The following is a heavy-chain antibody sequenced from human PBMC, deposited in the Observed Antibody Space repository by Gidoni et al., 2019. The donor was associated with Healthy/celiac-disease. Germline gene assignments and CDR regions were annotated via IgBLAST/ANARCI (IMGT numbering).Heavy chain of an antibody. V-gene: IGHV3-30-3*01. Sequence: QVQLVESGGGVVQPGRSLRLSCAASGFTFSSYAMHWVRQAPGKGLEWVAVISYDGSNKYYADSVKGRFTISRDNSKNTLYLQMNSLRAEDTAVYYCARGSPESSGYNPADDFDYWGQGTLVTVSS. CDR2: ISYDGSNK. D-gene: IGHD3-22*01. CDR3: ARGSPESSGYNPADDFDY. CDR1: GFTFSSYA. J-gene: IGHJ4*02.